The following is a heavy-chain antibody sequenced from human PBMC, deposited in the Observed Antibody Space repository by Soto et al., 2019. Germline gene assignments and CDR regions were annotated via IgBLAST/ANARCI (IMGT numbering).Heavy chain of an antibody. Sequence: GGSLRLACAASGFTFSSYSMNCVRQAPGKGLEWVSSISSSSSYIYYADSVKGRFTISRDNAKNSLYLQMNSLRAEDTAVYYCARDRIFGVVSDYYYYYGMDVWGQGTTVTVSS. V-gene: IGHV3-21*01. J-gene: IGHJ6*02. CDR1: GFTFSSYS. CDR3: ARDRIFGVVSDYYYYYGMDV. D-gene: IGHD3-3*02. CDR2: ISSSSSYI.